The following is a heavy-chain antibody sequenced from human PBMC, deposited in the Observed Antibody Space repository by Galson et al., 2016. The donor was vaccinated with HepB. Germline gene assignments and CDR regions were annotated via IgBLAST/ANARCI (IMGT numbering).Heavy chain of an antibody. CDR1: DFSFSSYG. CDR3: ARGVYGSGAFFRNYFDY. J-gene: IGHJ4*02. CDR2: ISSSGTTM. V-gene: IGHV3-48*02. Sequence: SLRLSCAASDFSFSSYGMNWVRQAPGTGLEWISFISSSGTTMYYADSVKGRFTISRDNDKNSLYLQMKSLRDEDTAVYYCARGVYGSGAFFRNYFDYWGQGALVTVSS. D-gene: IGHD3-10*01.